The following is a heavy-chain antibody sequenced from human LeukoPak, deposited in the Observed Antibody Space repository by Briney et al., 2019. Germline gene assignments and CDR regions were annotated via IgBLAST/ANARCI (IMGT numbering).Heavy chain of an antibody. Sequence: SETLSLTCTVSGGSISSYYWSWIRQPPGKGLEWIGYIYYSGSTNYNPSLKSRVTISVDTSKNQFSLKLSSVTAADTAVYYCARDSSWYPGWSDPWGQGILVTVSS. CDR2: IYYSGST. CDR1: GGSISSYY. J-gene: IGHJ5*02. D-gene: IGHD6-13*01. V-gene: IGHV4-59*01. CDR3: ARDSSWYPGWSDP.